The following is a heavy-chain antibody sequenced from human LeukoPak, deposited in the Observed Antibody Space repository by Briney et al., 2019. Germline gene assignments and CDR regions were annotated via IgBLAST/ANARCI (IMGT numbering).Heavy chain of an antibody. J-gene: IGHJ4*02. Sequence: GASVKVSCKASGYTFTSYDINWVRQAPGQGLEWMGWINPNSGGTNYAQKFQGRVTMTRDTSISTAYMELSNLRSDDTAVYYCERDWTSGYGDYWGQGTLVTVSS. D-gene: IGHD3-22*01. CDR1: GYTFTSYD. CDR2: INPNSGGT. CDR3: ERDWTSGYGDY. V-gene: IGHV1-2*02.